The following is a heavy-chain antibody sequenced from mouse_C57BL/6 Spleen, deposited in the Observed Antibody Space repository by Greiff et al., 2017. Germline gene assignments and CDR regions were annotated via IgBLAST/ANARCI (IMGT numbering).Heavy chain of an antibody. CDR2: IYPGDGDT. D-gene: IGHD1-1*01. CDR1: GYAFSSSW. J-gene: IGHJ1*03. Sequence: VKLVESGPELVKPGASVKISCKASGYAFSSSWMNWVKQRPGKGLEWIGRIYPGDGDTNYNGKFKGKATLTADKSSSTAYMQLSSLTSEDSAVYCCARQALYYGSLYWYFDVWGTGTTVTVSS. CDR3: ARQALYYGSLYWYFDV. V-gene: IGHV1-82*01.